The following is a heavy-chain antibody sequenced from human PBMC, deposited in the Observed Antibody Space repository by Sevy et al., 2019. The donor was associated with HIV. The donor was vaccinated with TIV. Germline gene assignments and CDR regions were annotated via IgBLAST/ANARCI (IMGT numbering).Heavy chain of an antibody. Sequence: SGPTLVKPTQTLTLTCTFSGFSLSTSGVGVGWIRQPPGKALEWLALFYWNDDQRYSPSLKSRLTITKDTSKNQVVLTMTKMDPVDTATYYCAHGTYGDYADYFEYWGQGTLVTVSS. V-gene: IGHV2-5*01. D-gene: IGHD4-17*01. J-gene: IGHJ4*02. CDR3: AHGTYGDYADYFEY. CDR1: GFSLSTSGVG. CDR2: FYWNDDQ.